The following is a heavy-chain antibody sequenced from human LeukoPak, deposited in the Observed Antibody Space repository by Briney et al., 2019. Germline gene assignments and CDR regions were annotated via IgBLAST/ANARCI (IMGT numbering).Heavy chain of an antibody. CDR2: ISWNSGSI. D-gene: IGHD3-10*01. CDR1: GFTFSSYG. J-gene: IGHJ3*02. CDR3: AKAWFGFSAFDI. V-gene: IGHV3-9*01. Sequence: GGSLRLSCAASGFTFSSYGMHWVRQAPGKGLEWVSGISWNSGSIGYADSVKGRFTISRDNAKNSLYLQMNSLRAEDTALYYCAKAWFGFSAFDIWGQGTMVTVSS.